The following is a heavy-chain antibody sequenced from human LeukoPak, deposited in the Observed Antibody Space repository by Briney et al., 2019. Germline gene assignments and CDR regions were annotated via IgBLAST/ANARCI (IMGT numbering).Heavy chain of an antibody. Sequence: PSQTLSLTCTVSGGSISSGRYYWTWIRQPAGKGLEWIGRLYTNDNTNYNPSLESRVSISVDTSKSQFYLQLTSVTAADTAVYFCARGVVTDDYYMDVWGKGTTVIVPS. CDR2: LYTNDNT. D-gene: IGHD2-21*02. CDR3: ARGVVTDDYYMDV. J-gene: IGHJ6*03. CDR1: GGSISSGRYY. V-gene: IGHV4-61*02.